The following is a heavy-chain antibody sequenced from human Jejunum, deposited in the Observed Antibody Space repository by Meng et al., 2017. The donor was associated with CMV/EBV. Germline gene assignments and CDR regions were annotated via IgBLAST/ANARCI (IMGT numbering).Heavy chain of an antibody. CDR1: GGSISSGDNY. D-gene: IGHD6-6*01. CDR3: ARVSLRQTIFDY. Sequence: QEQLQDSGPRLVKPSQTLSLTCTGSGGSISSGDNYWSWIRQPPGKGLEWIGYIYYSGSTYYNPSLKSRLTISVDTSKNQFSLNLTSVTAADTAVYYCARVSLRQTIFDYWGQGTLVTVSS. CDR2: IYYSGST. J-gene: IGHJ4*02. V-gene: IGHV4-30-4*08.